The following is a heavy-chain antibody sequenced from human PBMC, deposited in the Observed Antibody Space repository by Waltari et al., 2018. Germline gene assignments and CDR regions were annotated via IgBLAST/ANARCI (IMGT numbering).Heavy chain of an antibody. CDR2: INPKMGDT. Sequence: QVQVVQSGAVVKKPGASVGSSCRASGYQFFDYYMHWRRQAPGQGLEWMGWINPKMGDTRSAQSFQGRVTMTRDTSINTVYMELRSLRSDDTAVYYCARGPSHGGFDYWGQGTLVTVSS. V-gene: IGHV1-2*02. CDR1: GYQFFDYY. J-gene: IGHJ4*02. D-gene: IGHD3-16*01. CDR3: ARGPSHGGFDY.